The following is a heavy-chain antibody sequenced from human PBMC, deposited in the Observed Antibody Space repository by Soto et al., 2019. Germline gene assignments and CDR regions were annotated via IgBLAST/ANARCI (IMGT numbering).Heavy chain of an antibody. CDR1: GFTFSSYA. Sequence: GGSLRLSCAASGFTFSSYAMHWVRQAPGKGLEWVAVISYDGSNKYYADSVKGRFTISRDNSKNTLYLQMNSLRAEDTAVYYCARVGSSWYRDYYYGMGDCWGQGTLVTVSS. CDR2: ISYDGSNK. V-gene: IGHV3-30-3*01. D-gene: IGHD6-13*01. CDR3: ARVGSSWYRDYYYGMGDC. J-gene: IGHJ4*02.